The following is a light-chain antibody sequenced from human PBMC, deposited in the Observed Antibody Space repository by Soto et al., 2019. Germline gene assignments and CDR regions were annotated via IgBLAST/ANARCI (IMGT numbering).Light chain of an antibody. Sequence: ELTQPPSVSVAPGQTARITCGGNNIGSNTVNWYQQLPGTAPKLLIYSNNQRPSGVPDRFSGSKSGTSASLAISGLQSEDEADYYCAAWDDSLNGYVFGTGTKVTVL. J-gene: IGLJ1*01. CDR1: NIGSNT. CDR2: SNN. CDR3: AAWDDSLNGYV. V-gene: IGLV1-44*01.